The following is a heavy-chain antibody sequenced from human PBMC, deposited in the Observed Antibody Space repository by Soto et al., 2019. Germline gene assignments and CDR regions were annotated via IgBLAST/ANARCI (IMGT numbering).Heavy chain of an antibody. D-gene: IGHD2-2*02. CDR2: IWYDGSNK. CDR3: AREVEIATIKLYHDY. J-gene: IGHJ4*02. V-gene: IGHV3-33*01. CDR1: GFTFSSYG. Sequence: PLRLSCAASGFTFSSYGMHWVRQAPGKGLEWVAVIWYDGSNKYYADSVKGRFTISRDNSKNTLYLQMNSLRAEDTAVYYCAREVEIATIKLYHDYWGQGTLVTVSA.